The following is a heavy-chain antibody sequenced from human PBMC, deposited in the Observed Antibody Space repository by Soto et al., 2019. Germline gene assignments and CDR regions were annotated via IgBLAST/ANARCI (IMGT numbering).Heavy chain of an antibody. CDR1: GYSFTSYW. V-gene: IGHV5-51*01. CDR2: IYPGDSDT. D-gene: IGHD2-2*01. J-gene: IGHJ5*02. Sequence: LGESLKISCKGSGYSFTSYWIGWVRQMPGKGQEWMGIIYPGDSDTRYIPSFQGQVTISADKSISTAYLQWSSLKASDTAMFYCARLTRYCSSTSCYAGWFDPWGQGTLVTVSS. CDR3: ARLTRYCSSTSCYAGWFDP.